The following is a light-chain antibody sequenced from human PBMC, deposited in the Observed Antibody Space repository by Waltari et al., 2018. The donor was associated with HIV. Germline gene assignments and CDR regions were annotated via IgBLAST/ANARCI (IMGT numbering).Light chain of an antibody. CDR3: QAWDFDTDTAV. V-gene: IGLV3-1*01. Sequence: SYELTQPPSVSVTPGQTANINCYGDKLGDRHICWYQQKSGQSPLFIIFQDVRRPSGIPDRFSGSNSGDTATLTISGTQAMDEADYYCQAWDFDTDTAVFGGGTRLTVL. CDR2: QDV. J-gene: IGLJ2*01. CDR1: KLGDRH.